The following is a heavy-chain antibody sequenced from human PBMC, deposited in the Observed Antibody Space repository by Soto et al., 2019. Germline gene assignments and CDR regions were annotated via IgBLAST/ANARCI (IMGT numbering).Heavy chain of an antibody. V-gene: IGHV1-18*04. CDR2: ISGYNGNT. CDR1: GYTFTNYG. J-gene: IGHJ1*01. D-gene: IGHD6-13*01. Sequence: QVQLVQSGAEVKKPGASVKVSCKASGYTFTNYGISRVRQAPGQGPEWMGWISGYNGNTKYARKVQGRVTLTTDTSASTAYMELRGLRSDDTAVYYCARGGSSWSAEYYEHWGQGTLVTVSS. CDR3: ARGGSSWSAEYYEH.